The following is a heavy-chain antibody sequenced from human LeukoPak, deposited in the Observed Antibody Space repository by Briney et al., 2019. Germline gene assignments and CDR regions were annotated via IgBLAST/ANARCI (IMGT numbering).Heavy chain of an antibody. CDR3: AEMTIHGDSVL. D-gene: IGHD2-21*02. V-gene: IGHV4-59*01. CDR1: GGPISVDY. J-gene: IGHJ4*02. Sequence: PSETLSLTCIVSGGPISVDYWNWIRQAPGKGLEWIGYIYYTGRTKYNPSLASRLTISIDTSKSQFSLRLTSVTAADTAVYYCAEMTIHGDSVLWGQGSLVTVSS. CDR2: IYYTGRT.